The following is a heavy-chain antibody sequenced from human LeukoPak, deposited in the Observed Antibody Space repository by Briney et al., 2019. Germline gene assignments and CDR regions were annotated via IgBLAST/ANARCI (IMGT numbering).Heavy chain of an antibody. Sequence: SETLSLTCTVSGGSISSGGYYWSWIRQHPGKGLEWIGYIYYSGSTYYNPSLKSRVTISVDTSKNQFSLKLSSVTAADTAVYYCARGHTKYYYDSSGYYGKYYFDYWGQGTLVTVSS. V-gene: IGHV4-31*03. CDR1: GGSISSGGYY. CDR2: IYYSGST. D-gene: IGHD3-22*01. CDR3: ARGHTKYYYDSSGYYGKYYFDY. J-gene: IGHJ4*02.